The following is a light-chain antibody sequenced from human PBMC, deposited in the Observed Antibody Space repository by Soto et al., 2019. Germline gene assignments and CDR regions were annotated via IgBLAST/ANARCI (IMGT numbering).Light chain of an antibody. V-gene: IGLV3-21*02. Sequence: SYELTQPPSVSVAPGQTASITCGGNIIGSKSVHWYQQKPGQAPVLVVYDDSDRPSGIPERVSGSNSGNTATLTISRVEVGDEADYYCQVWDSSSDHWVFGGGTKVTVL. CDR3: QVWDSSSDHWV. CDR1: IIGSKS. CDR2: DDS. J-gene: IGLJ3*02.